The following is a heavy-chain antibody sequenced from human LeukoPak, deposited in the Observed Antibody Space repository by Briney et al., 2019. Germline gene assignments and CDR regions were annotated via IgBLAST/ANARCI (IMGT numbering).Heavy chain of an antibody. V-gene: IGHV1-2*02. CDR1: GYTFTDYH. D-gene: IGHD1-1*01. CDR3: ASDWNPRWF. J-gene: IGHJ4*02. CDR2: INPSSGGT. Sequence: GASVKVSCKASGYTFTDYHIHWVRQAPGQGLEWMGWINPSSGGTNYAQNFQGRVTMTRDTSISTAYMELSRLRSDDTAMYYCASDWNPRWFWGQGTLVTVSS.